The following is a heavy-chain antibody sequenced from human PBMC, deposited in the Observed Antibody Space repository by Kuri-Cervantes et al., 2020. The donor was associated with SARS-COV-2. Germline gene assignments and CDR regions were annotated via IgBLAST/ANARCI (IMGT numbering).Heavy chain of an antibody. CDR1: GASITHHY. Sequence: SETLSLTCTVSGASITHHYWSWMRQPPGKGLEWIGYVHNSGGTSFSPSLRSRVTMSIDTSMSQFSLKLYSVTAADTAIYYCAGASFGLVGACDYWGHGTLVTVSS. CDR3: AGASFGLVGACDY. V-gene: IGHV4-59*11. CDR2: VHNSGGT. D-gene: IGHD3/OR15-3a*01. J-gene: IGHJ4*01.